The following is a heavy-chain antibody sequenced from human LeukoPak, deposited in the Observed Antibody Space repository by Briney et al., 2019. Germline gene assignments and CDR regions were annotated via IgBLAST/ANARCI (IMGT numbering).Heavy chain of an antibody. CDR3: ARAHGVYGFYMDV. D-gene: IGHD6-13*01. Sequence: SGGSLRLSCAASGFTFSSYAMHWVRQAPGKGLEYVSAISSNGGSTYYANSVKGRFTISRDNSKNTLYLQMGSLRAEGMAVYYCARAHGVYGFYMDVWGKGTTVTVSS. V-gene: IGHV3-64*01. J-gene: IGHJ6*03. CDR2: ISSNGGST. CDR1: GFTFSSYA.